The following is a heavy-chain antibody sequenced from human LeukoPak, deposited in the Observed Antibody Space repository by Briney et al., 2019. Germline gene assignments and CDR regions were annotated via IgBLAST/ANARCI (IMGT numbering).Heavy chain of an antibody. V-gene: IGHV3-15*01. CDR2: IKSKTDGGTT. D-gene: IGHD3-10*01. CDR1: GFTFSNAW. CDR3: TTEVMGLLWFGELLQEFDY. Sequence: GGSLRLSCAASGFTFSNAWMSWVRQAPGKGLEWVGRIKSKTDGGTTDYAAPVKGRFTISRDDSKNTLYLQMNSLKTEDTAVYYCTTEVMGLLWFGELLQEFDYWGQGTLVTVSS. J-gene: IGHJ4*02.